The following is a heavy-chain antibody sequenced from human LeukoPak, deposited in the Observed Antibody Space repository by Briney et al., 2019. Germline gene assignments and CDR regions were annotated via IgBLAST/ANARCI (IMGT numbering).Heavy chain of an antibody. CDR2: IYTSGST. D-gene: IGHD3-22*01. Sequence: SETLSLTCTVSGGSISSYYWSWIRQPAGKGLEWIGRIYTSGSTNYNPSLKSRVTMSVDTSKNQFSLKLSSVTDADTAVYYCARGLRYYDSSGYRTGYWFDPWGQGTLATVSS. V-gene: IGHV4-4*07. CDR1: GGSISSYY. J-gene: IGHJ5*02. CDR3: ARGLRYYDSSGYRTGYWFDP.